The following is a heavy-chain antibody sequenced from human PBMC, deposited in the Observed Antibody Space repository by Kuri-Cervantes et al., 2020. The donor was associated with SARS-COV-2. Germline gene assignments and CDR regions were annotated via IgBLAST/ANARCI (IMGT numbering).Heavy chain of an antibody. D-gene: IGHD1-26*01. CDR2: ISGSGGST. CDR1: GFTFSSYA. J-gene: IGHJ4*02. CDR3: ARDRVGATFGDPEFDY. Sequence: GGSLRLSCAASGFTFSSYAMSWVRQAPGKGLEWVSAISGSGGSTYYADSVKGRFTISRDNSKNTLYLQMNSLRAEDTAMYYCARDRVGATFGDPEFDYWGQGTLVTVSS. V-gene: IGHV3-23*01.